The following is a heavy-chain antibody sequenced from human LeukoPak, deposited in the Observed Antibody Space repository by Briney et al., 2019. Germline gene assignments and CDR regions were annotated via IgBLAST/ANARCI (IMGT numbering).Heavy chain of an antibody. CDR3: AKTPYSGNYGQAFDI. D-gene: IGHD1-26*01. V-gene: IGHV3-23*01. Sequence: GGSLTLFCAASGFIFSSYAMVWARHARGGGGVWVSGISDSSGSTFYAHSVKGRFTISRDNSQHTLYLQMNSPPGEDPAVYYCAKTPYSGNYGQAFDIWGQGTMVTVSS. J-gene: IGHJ3*02. CDR2: ISDSSGST. CDR1: GFIFSSYA.